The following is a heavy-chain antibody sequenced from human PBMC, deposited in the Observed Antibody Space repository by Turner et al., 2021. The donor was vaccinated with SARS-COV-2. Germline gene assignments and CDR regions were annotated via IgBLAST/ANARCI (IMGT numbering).Heavy chain of an antibody. Sequence: EVQLLESGGGFTQPGGSLRLSCAASGFMFEIYGMTWVRQAPGRGLEWVSSISGLGDRTYYADFVKGRFIMSRDNSQKTVYLQMNSLRAEDTAVYYCATRIVVVVTATNAFDYWGQGTLVTVSS. CDR1: GFMFEIYG. V-gene: IGHV3-23*01. CDR2: ISGLGDRT. CDR3: ATRIVVVVTATNAFDY. J-gene: IGHJ4*02. D-gene: IGHD2-15*01.